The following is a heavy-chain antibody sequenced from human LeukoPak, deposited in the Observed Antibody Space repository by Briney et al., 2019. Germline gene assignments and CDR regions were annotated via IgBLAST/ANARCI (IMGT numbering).Heavy chain of an antibody. CDR2: ISHSGST. CDR3: AIRPYCSSTSCSSRGGRRYYYGMDV. V-gene: IGHV4-34*01. Sequence: SETLSLTCAVYGGSFSGYYWSWIRQPPGKGLEWIGEISHSGSTNYNPYLESRVTISVDTSKNQFSLKLSSVTAADTAVYYCAIRPYCSSTSCSSRGGRRYYYGMDVWGQGTTVTVSS. J-gene: IGHJ6*02. D-gene: IGHD2-2*01. CDR1: GGSFSGYY.